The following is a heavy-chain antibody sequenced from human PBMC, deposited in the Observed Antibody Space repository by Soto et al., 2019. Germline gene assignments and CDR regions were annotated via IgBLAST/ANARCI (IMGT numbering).Heavy chain of an antibody. Sequence: QVQLVQSGAEVKKPGASVKVSCKASGYTFTSYGISWVRQAPGQGLEWMGWISAYNGNTNYAQKLQGRVTMTTDTSTSTAYMELRSLRSDDTAVYYCAKDRGALGYCSGTSCLPDYWGQGTLVTVSS. CDR1: GYTFTSYG. D-gene: IGHD2-2*01. J-gene: IGHJ4*02. V-gene: IGHV1-18*01. CDR3: AKDRGALGYCSGTSCLPDY. CDR2: ISAYNGNT.